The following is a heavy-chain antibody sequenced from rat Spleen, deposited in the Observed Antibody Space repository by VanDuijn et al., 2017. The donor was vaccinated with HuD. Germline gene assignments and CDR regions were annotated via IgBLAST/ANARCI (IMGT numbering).Heavy chain of an antibody. CDR1: GFSLISYA. V-gene: IGHV2S61*01. Sequence: QVRLKESGPGLVQPSQTLSLTCTVSGFSLISYAVNWVRQPPGKGLEWMGGIWGDGSTNYNSALKSRLSISRDTSKSQVFLTMNDLQTEDTAMYFCARSDYSSPYYFDYWGQGVMVTVSS. D-gene: IGHD1-2*01. J-gene: IGHJ2*01. CDR2: IWGDGST. CDR3: ARSDYSSPYYFDY.